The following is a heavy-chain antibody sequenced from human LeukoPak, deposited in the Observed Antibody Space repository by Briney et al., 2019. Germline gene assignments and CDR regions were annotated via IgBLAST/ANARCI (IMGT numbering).Heavy chain of an antibody. J-gene: IGHJ3*02. CDR2: MHYSGST. V-gene: IGHV4-59*11. D-gene: IGHD3-22*01. CDR1: GGSISGHY. CDR3: ARDNSSGYDHDAFDI. Sequence: SETLSLTCTVSGGSISGHYWSWIRQSPGKGLEWIGFMHYSGSTNYNPSLKSRVTISVDTSKNQFSLKLSSVTAADTAVYYCARDNSSGYDHDAFDIWGQGTMVTVSS.